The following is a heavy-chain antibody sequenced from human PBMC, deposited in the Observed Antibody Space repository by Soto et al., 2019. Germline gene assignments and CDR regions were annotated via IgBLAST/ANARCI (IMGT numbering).Heavy chain of an antibody. CDR3: ARAPVSLYGSGSYDY. D-gene: IGHD3-10*01. Sequence: PGGSLRLSCAASGFTVSSNYMSWVRQAPGKGLEWVSVIYSGGSTYYADSVKGRFTISRDNSKNTLYLQMNSLRAEDTAVYYCARAPVSLYGSGSYDYWGQGTLVTVSS. CDR2: IYSGGST. CDR1: GFTVSSNY. J-gene: IGHJ4*02. V-gene: IGHV3-66*01.